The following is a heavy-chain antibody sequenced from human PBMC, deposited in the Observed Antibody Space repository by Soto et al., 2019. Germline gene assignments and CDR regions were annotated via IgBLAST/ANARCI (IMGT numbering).Heavy chain of an antibody. CDR3: AKDGGVPAAQFDY. CDR2: VGGSGGST. Sequence: EVQLLESGGGLVQPGGSLRLSCAASGFTFSRYAMSWVRQAPGKGLEWVSAVGGSGGSTYYTDSVKGRFTISRDNSKNTFYLQMNSLRAEDTAVYYCAKDGGVPAAQFDYWGQGTLVTVSS. D-gene: IGHD2-2*01. V-gene: IGHV3-23*01. J-gene: IGHJ4*02. CDR1: GFTFSRYA.